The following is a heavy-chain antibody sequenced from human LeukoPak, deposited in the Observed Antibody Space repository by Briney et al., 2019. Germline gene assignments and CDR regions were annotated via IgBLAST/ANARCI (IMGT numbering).Heavy chain of an antibody. V-gene: IGHV1-2*02. Sequence: ASVKVSCKAAGYTFTGYYMHWGRQAPGQGLEWRGWINPNSGGTNYAQKFQGRVTMARDTSISTAYMELSRLRSDDTAVYYCARDIVVVVAAISLRFDPWGQGTLVTVSS. CDR3: ARDIVVVVAAISLRFDP. D-gene: IGHD2-15*01. J-gene: IGHJ5*02. CDR2: INPNSGGT. CDR1: GYTFTGYY.